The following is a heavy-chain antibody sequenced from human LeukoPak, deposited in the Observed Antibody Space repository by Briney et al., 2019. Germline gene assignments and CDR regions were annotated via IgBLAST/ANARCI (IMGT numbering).Heavy chain of an antibody. D-gene: IGHD2-2*01. Sequence: GASVKVSCKASGYMFTGTYMHWVRQAPGQGLEWMGRINPNSGGTDYAQKFQGRVTMTRDTSISTVYMELSRLRSDDTAVYYCARAGFTIVVPGAIYFDGFDIWGQGTTVTVSS. V-gene: IGHV1-2*06. CDR3: ARAGFTIVVPGAIYFDGFDI. CDR2: INPNSGGT. CDR1: GYMFTGTY. J-gene: IGHJ3*02.